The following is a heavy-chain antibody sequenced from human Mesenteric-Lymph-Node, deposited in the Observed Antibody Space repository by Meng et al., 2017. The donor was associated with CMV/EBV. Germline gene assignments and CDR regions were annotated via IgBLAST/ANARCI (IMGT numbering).Heavy chain of an antibody. Sequence: GESLKISCAASGFTFSGSAMHWVRQASGKGLEWVGRIRSKANSYATAYAASVKGRFTISRDDSKNTAYLQMNSLKTEDTAVYYCTRLGYCSGGSCYGVYWGQGTLVTVSS. D-gene: IGHD2-15*01. CDR3: TRLGYCSGGSCYGVY. V-gene: IGHV3-73*01. CDR1: GFTFSGSA. CDR2: IRSKANSYAT. J-gene: IGHJ4*02.